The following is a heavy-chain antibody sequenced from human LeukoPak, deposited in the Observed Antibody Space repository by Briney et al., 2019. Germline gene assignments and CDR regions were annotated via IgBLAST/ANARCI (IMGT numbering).Heavy chain of an antibody. D-gene: IGHD3-16*01. V-gene: IGHV3-23*01. Sequence: GGSLRLSCAASGFTFSSYAMSWVRQAPGKGLEWVSAISGSGGSTYYADSVRGRFTISRDNSKNTLYLQMNSLRAEDTAVYYCARSVGVSGGSDYWGQGTLVTVSS. J-gene: IGHJ4*02. CDR3: ARSVGVSGGSDY. CDR2: ISGSGGST. CDR1: GFTFSSYA.